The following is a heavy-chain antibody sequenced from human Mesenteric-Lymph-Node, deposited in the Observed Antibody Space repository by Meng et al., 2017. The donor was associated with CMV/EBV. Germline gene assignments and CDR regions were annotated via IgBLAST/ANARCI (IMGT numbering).Heavy chain of an antibody. D-gene: IGHD6-25*01. J-gene: IGHJ6*02. CDR2: ISWNSGSI. V-gene: IGHV3-9*01. Sequence: GGSLRLSCAASGFTFNDYAMHWVRQAPGKGLEWVSSISWNSGSIGYADSVKGRFTISRDNAKYSLYLQMTSLRPEDTALYYCVKGAAGPMDVWGQGTTVTVSS. CDR1: GFTFNDYA. CDR3: VKGAAGPMDV.